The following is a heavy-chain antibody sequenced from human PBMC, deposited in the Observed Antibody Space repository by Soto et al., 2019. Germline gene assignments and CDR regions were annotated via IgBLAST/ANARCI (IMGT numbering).Heavy chain of an antibody. Sequence: QVQLVQSGAEVKKPGASVKVSCKASGYTFTSYGISWVRQAPGQGLEWMGWISAYNGNTNYAQKLQGRVTMTTDTSTSTAYMEVRSLRSDDTAVYYCARDNLIGVRAPNWFDPWGQGTLVTVSS. V-gene: IGHV1-18*01. J-gene: IGHJ5*02. CDR2: ISAYNGNT. D-gene: IGHD3-10*01. CDR1: GYTFTSYG. CDR3: ARDNLIGVRAPNWFDP.